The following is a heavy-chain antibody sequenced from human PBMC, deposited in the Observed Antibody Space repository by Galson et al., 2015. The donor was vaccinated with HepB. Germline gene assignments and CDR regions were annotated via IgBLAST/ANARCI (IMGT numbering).Heavy chain of an antibody. CDR2: ISYDGSNE. V-gene: IGHV3-30*18. Sequence: SLRLSCAASGFTFSRYAMHWVRQAPGKGLEWVAIISYDGSNENYADSVRGRFTISRDNSRDTLYVQMDSLKTEDTAVYYCAKRDVAYMSSSGGFDFWGQGTLVPVSS. J-gene: IGHJ4*01. CDR1: GFTFSRYA. CDR3: AKRDVAYMSSSGGFDF. D-gene: IGHD6-6*01.